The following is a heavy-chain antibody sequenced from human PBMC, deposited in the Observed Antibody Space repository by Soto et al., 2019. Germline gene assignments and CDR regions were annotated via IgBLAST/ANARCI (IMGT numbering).Heavy chain of an antibody. CDR2: IKQDESKK. J-gene: IGHJ3*02. V-gene: IGHV3-7*05. Sequence: EVQLVESGGGLVQPGGSLRLSCAASGFTLGTYWMTWVRQAPGKGLEWVANIKQDESKKSYLDSVRGRFTISRDNARNSLYLQMNSLRVEDTGLYYCARDVSPGSSSLYLDAFDIWGARDNGHRLF. CDR1: GFTLGTYW. D-gene: IGHD3-10*01. CDR3: ARDVSPGSSSLYLDAFDI.